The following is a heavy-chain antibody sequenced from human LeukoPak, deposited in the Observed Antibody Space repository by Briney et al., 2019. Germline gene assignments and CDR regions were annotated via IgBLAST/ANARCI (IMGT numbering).Heavy chain of an antibody. CDR3: ARPDYYDSSGLDY. CDR1: GYTFTGYY. D-gene: IGHD3-22*01. V-gene: IGHV1-2*02. Sequence: GASVKVSCKASGYTFTGYYMHWVQQAPGQGLEWMGWINPNSGGTNYAQKFQGRVTMTRDTSISTAYMELSRLRSDDTAVYYCARPDYYDSSGLDYWGQGTLVTVSS. CDR2: INPNSGGT. J-gene: IGHJ4*02.